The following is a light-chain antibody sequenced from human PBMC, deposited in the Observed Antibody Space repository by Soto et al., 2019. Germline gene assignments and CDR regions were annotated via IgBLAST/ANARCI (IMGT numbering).Light chain of an antibody. CDR3: MQGLQPPLT. Sequence: VMTQSPLSLPVTPGEPASISCRSSRSLLHINGQNYLDWYLQKPGQSPQLLIYLGSNRASGVHDRFSGSGTGTDFTLQISRVEAEDAGVYYCMQGLQPPLTFGGGTKLEIK. CDR2: LGS. V-gene: IGKV2-28*01. J-gene: IGKJ4*01. CDR1: RSLLHINGQNY.